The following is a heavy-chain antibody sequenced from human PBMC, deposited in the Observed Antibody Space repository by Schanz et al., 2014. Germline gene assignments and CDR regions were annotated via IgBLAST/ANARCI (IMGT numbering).Heavy chain of an antibody. CDR1: GASIESPNW. V-gene: IGHV4-4*02. J-gene: IGHJ4*02. CDR2: IYHTGST. CDR3: ARGWEVKVFDY. Sequence: QLQLQESGPGLAKPSETLSLTCSVSGASIESPNWWSWVRQPPGKGLEWIGQIYHTGSTDFNPSLKSRVTISVDKSKNHFSLRLSSVTAADTAVYYCARGWEVKVFDYWGQGTLITVSS. D-gene: IGHD1-26*01.